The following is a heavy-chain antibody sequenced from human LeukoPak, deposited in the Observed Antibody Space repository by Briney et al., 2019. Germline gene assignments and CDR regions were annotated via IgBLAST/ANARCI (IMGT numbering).Heavy chain of an antibody. CDR1: GFIFSTYG. CDR2: VWSGGNNK. Sequence: GGSLRLSCAASGFIFSTYGMHWVRQAPGKGLEWVAVVWSGGNNKYYSDSVKGRFTISRDNSKNTLYLEMNSLRAEDTAVYYCAKDGQVGAIGYFDYRGQGTLVTVSS. V-gene: IGHV3-33*06. D-gene: IGHD1-26*01. J-gene: IGHJ4*02. CDR3: AKDGQVGAIGYFDY.